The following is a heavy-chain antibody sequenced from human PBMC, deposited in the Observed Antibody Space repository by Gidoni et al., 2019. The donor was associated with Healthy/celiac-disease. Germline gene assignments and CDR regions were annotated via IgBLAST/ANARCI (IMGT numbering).Heavy chain of an antibody. Sequence: QLQLQASAPGLVKPSETLSLTCTASGCSISSSSYYWGWIRQPPGKGLEWIGSIYYCGSTYYNPSLKSRVTISVDTSKNQFSLKLSSVTAADTAVYYCAREVLVGANNWFDPWGQGTLVTVSS. CDR1: GCSISSSSYY. CDR2: IYYCGST. CDR3: AREVLVGANNWFDP. J-gene: IGHJ5*02. D-gene: IGHD1-26*01. V-gene: IGHV4-39*01.